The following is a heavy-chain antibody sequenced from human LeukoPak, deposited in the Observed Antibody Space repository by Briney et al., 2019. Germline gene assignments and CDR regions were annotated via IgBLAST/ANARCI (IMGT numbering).Heavy chain of an antibody. CDR1: GFTFSPYS. Sequence: GGSLRLSCAASGFTFSPYSVTWVRQAPGKGLEWLSYISSSSSTIYYADSVKGRFTISRDNAENSLYLQMNSLRDDDTAVYYCARANYGSGSNYYYGLGVWGQGTTVTVSS. D-gene: IGHD3-10*01. CDR3: ARANYGSGSNYYYGLGV. J-gene: IGHJ6*02. V-gene: IGHV3-48*02. CDR2: ISSSSSTI.